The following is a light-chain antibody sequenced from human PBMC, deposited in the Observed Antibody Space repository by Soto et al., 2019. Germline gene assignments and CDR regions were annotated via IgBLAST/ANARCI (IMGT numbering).Light chain of an antibody. Sequence: DIQMTQSPSTLSASVGDRVTITCRASQSIGTWLAWYQHRPGKAPSLLIYDASTLRSGVPSRFSGSGSGTEFTLTISSLQADDFATYYCQQSDTYPLTFGQGTRLKIK. CDR1: QSIGTW. J-gene: IGKJ5*01. V-gene: IGKV1-5*01. CDR3: QQSDTYPLT. CDR2: DAS.